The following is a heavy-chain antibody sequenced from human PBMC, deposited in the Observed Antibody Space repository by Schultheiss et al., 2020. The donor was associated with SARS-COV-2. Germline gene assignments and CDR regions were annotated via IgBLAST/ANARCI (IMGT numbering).Heavy chain of an antibody. D-gene: IGHD3-3*01. J-gene: IGHJ4*02. CDR3: ARGRGRITIFGVVIIHRLFDY. V-gene: IGHV4-61*05. Sequence: SETLSLTCTVSGGSISTSSYYWGWIRQPPGKGLEWIGYIYHSGSTYYNPSLKSRVTISVDKSKNQFSLKLSSVTAADTAVYYCARGRGRITIFGVVIIHRLFDYWGQGTLVTVSS. CDR1: GGSISTSSYY. CDR2: IYHSGST.